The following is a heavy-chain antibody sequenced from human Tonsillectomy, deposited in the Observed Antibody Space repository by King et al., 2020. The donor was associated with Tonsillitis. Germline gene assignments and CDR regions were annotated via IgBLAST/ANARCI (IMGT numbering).Heavy chain of an antibody. CDR2: ILYDGSNK. D-gene: IGHD3-10*01. J-gene: IGHJ1*01. Sequence: VQLVESGGGVVQPGRSLRLSCAASGFTFSSYGMHWVRQAPGKGLEWVAVILYDGSNKYYADSVKGRFTISRDNSKNTLYLQMNSLRAEDTAVYYCAKEGPPLWFGELSGYFQHWGQGTLVTVSS. CDR3: AKEGPPLWFGELSGYFQH. V-gene: IGHV3-30*18. CDR1: GFTFSSYG.